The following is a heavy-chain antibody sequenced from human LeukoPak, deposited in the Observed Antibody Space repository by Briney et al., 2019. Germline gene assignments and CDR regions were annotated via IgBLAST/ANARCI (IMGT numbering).Heavy chain of an antibody. D-gene: IGHD3-22*01. Sequence: GGSLRLSCAASGFTFSSYGMPWVRQAPGKGLEWVAVISYDGSNKYYADSVKGRFTISRDNSKNTPYLQMNSLRAEDTAVYYCAKVGSYYYDSSGPFDYWGQGTLVTVSS. J-gene: IGHJ4*02. CDR1: GFTFSSYG. V-gene: IGHV3-30*18. CDR2: ISYDGSNK. CDR3: AKVGSYYYDSSGPFDY.